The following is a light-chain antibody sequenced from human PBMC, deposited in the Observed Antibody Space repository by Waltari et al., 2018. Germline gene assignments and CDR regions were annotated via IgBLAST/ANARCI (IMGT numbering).Light chain of an antibody. CDR1: QTISRY. CDR2: DTS. V-gene: IGKV3-11*01. J-gene: IGKJ4*01. CDR3: QQRSNS. Sequence: EIVLTQSPPTLSLSPGERATLSCRASQTISRYLAWYQQKPGQAPRLLIYDTSNRATGIPARFSGSGSGTDFTLTISSLEPEDFAVYYCQQRSNSFGGGTRVEIK.